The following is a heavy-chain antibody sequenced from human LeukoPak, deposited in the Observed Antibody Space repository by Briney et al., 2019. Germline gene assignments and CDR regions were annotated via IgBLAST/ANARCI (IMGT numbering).Heavy chain of an antibody. CDR3: ARVKSGATYAFDI. Sequence: SETLSRTCTVSGGSISSSSYYWGWIRQPPGMGLEWIGSIYYSGSTYYNPSLKSRVTISVDTSKNQFSPRLSSVTAADTAVYYCARVKSGATYAFDIWGQGTMVTVSS. V-gene: IGHV4-39*07. CDR1: GGSISSSSYY. D-gene: IGHD1-26*01. J-gene: IGHJ3*02. CDR2: IYYSGST.